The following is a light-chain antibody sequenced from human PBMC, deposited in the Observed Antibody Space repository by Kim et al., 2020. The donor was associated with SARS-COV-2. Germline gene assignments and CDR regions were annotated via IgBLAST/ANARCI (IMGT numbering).Light chain of an antibody. Sequence: VTMPCRALSGISSRFACYQQKPGKGPNLLIYEAFSLESGVPSRFSASGSGTEFTLTFRSLQPDDFATYYCHQYNSYTWTFGQGTKMDI. CDR1: SGISSR. CDR2: EAF. J-gene: IGKJ1*01. V-gene: IGKV1-5*01. CDR3: HQYNSYTWT.